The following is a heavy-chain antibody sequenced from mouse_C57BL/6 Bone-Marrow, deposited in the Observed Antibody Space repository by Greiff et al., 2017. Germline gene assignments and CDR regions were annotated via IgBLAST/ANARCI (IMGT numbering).Heavy chain of an antibody. Sequence: VKLMESGAELMKPGASVKLSCKATGYTFTGYWIEWVKQRPGHGLEWIGEILPGSGSTNYNEKLKGKATFTADTSSTTAYMQLSSRPTEDSAIYYCARGWLRGAMVYWGQGTSVTVSS. V-gene: IGHV1-9*01. D-gene: IGHD1-1*02. CDR3: ARGWLRGAMVY. CDR2: ILPGSGST. CDR1: GYTFTGYW. J-gene: IGHJ4*01.